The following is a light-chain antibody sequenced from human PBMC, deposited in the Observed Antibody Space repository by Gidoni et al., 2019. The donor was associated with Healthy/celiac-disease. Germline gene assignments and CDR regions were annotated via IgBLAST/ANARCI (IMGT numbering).Light chain of an antibody. Sequence: TLSVSPGERATLPCRASQSVSSNLAWYQQKPGQAPRLLIYGASTRATGIPARFSGSGSGTEFTLTISSLQSEDFAVYYCQQYNNWPITFGQGTRLEIK. V-gene: IGKV3-15*01. CDR3: QQYNNWPIT. J-gene: IGKJ5*01. CDR1: QSVSSN. CDR2: GAS.